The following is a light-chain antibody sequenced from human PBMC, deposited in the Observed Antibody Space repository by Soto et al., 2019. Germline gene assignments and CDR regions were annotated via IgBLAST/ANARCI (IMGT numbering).Light chain of an antibody. CDR2: KAS. CDR1: QSISSW. J-gene: IGKJ1*01. CDR3: QQCNSYPWT. Sequence: DIQMTQSPSTLSASVGDRVTITCRASQSISSWLAWYQQKPGKAPKLLIYKASSLESGVPSRFSGRGSGTEFTLTISSLQPDDFSAYYFQQCNSYPWTFGQGTKVEIK. V-gene: IGKV1-5*03.